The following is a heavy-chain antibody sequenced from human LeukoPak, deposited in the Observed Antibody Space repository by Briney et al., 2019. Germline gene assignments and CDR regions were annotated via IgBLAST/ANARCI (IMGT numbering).Heavy chain of an antibody. CDR3: AXXXXVGDTAWWFDP. CDR2: INPNSGGT. J-gene: IGHJ5*02. Sequence: ASVKVSCKASGYTFTGYYMHWVRQAPGQGLEWMGWINPNSGGTNYAQQFQGRLALTRDMSTSTDYMELRSLRSEDTAVYYCAXXXXVGDTAWWFDPWGQGTLVTVSS. CDR1: GYTFTGYY. V-gene: IGHV1-2*02. D-gene: IGHD1-26*01.